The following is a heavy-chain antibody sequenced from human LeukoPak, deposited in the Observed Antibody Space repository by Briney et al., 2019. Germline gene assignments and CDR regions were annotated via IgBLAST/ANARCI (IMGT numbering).Heavy chain of an antibody. CDR3: ARVATYYYDSSGLRGMDV. J-gene: IGHJ6*02. V-gene: IGHV3-30*02. CDR2: IRYDGSNK. Sequence: GGSLRLSCAASGFTFSSYGMHWVRQAPGKGLEWVAFIRYDGSNKYYADSVKGRFTISRDNSKNTLYLQMNSLRAEDTAVYYCARVATYYYDSSGLRGMDVWGQGTTVTVSS. D-gene: IGHD3-22*01. CDR1: GFTFSSYG.